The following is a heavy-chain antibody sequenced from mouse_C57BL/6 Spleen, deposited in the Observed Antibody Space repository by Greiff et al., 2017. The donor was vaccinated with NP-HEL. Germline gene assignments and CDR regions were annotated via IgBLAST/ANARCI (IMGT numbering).Heavy chain of an antibody. D-gene: IGHD2-3*01. CDR1: GYTFTDYY. CDR3: APLDGYFRVDY. V-gene: IGHV1-26*01. CDR2: INPNNGGT. J-gene: IGHJ4*01. Sequence: EVQLQQSGPELVKPGASVKISCKASGYTFTDYYMNWVKQSHGKSLEWIGDINPNNGGTSYNQKFKGKATLTVDKSSSTAYMELRSLTSEDSAVYYCAPLDGYFRVDYWGQGTSVTVSS.